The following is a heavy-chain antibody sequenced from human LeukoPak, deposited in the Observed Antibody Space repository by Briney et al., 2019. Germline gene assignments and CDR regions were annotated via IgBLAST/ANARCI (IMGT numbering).Heavy chain of an antibody. J-gene: IGHJ4*02. CDR3: AKDYGITMVRGGFDY. D-gene: IGHD3-10*01. CDR1: GFTFDDYA. CDR2: ISWNSGSI. Sequence: GGSLGLSCAASGFTFDDYAMHWVRQAPGKGLEWVSGISWNSGSIGYADSVKGRFTISRDNAKNSLYLQMNSLRAEDTALYYCAKDYGITMVRGGFDYWGQGTLVTVSS. V-gene: IGHV3-9*01.